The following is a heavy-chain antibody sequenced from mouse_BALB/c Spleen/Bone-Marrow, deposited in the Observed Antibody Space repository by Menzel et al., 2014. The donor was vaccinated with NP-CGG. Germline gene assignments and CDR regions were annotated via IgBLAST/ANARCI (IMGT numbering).Heavy chain of an antibody. J-gene: IGHJ4*01. CDR2: IHYSGST. V-gene: IGHV3-1*02. Sequence: VQLQQSGPDLVKPSQSLSLTCTVTGYSITSGYSWHWIRQFPGNKLEWMGYIHYSGSTNYNPSLKSRISITRDTSKNQFFLQLNSVATKDTATYYCTRRGLYYGYAMDYWGQGTSVTVSS. CDR3: TRRGLYYGYAMDY. D-gene: IGHD1-1*02. CDR1: GYSITSGYS.